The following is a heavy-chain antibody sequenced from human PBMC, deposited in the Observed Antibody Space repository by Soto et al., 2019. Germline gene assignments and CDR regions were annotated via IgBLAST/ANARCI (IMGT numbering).Heavy chain of an antibody. D-gene: IGHD3-3*01. CDR3: ARTGLFLEWVSNFDY. Sequence: QVQLVQSGAEVAKPGASVKVSCKSSGYTFSDYGISWVRQAPGHGLEWMGWISAYNGDTNYAHKFQGRVTMTTDTSTSTAYLELRSLGSDDTAVYYCARTGLFLEWVSNFDYWGQGNLVTVSS. CDR1: GYTFSDYG. V-gene: IGHV1-18*01. J-gene: IGHJ4*02. CDR2: ISAYNGDT.